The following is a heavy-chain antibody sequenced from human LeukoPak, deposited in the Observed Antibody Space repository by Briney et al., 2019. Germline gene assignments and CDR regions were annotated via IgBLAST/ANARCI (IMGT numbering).Heavy chain of an antibody. CDR2: IYNSGST. CDR3: ASSSSSWYWDRFDY. J-gene: IGHJ4*02. D-gene: IGHD6-13*01. Sequence: SETLSLTSTVSAXSISSYYWSWIRQPPGKGQEWIGYIYNSGSTNYNPSLKSRVTISVDTSKNQFSLKLSSVTAADTAVYYCASSSSSWYWDRFDYWGQGTLVTVSS. CDR1: AXSISSYY. V-gene: IGHV4-59*01.